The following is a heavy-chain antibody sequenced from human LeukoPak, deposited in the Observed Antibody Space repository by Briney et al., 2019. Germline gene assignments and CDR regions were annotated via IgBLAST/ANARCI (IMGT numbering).Heavy chain of an antibody. J-gene: IGHJ3*02. CDR2: IYYSGST. Sequence: SQTLSLTCTVSGGSISSGGYYWSWIRQHPGKGLEWIGHIYYSGSTYYNPSLKSRVTISVDTSKNQFSLKLSSVTAADTAVYYCASSHARAFDIWGQGTMVTVSS. CDR1: GGSISSGGYY. V-gene: IGHV4-31*03. CDR3: ASSHARAFDI.